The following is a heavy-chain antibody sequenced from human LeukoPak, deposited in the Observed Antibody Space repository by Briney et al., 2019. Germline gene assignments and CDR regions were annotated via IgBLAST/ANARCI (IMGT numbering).Heavy chain of an antibody. CDR2: IHVSGGT. CDR1: GASISSYY. D-gene: IGHD4-23*01. Sequence: SETLSLSCTVSGASISSYYWNWIRHSPGKGLEWIGYIHVSGGTNYDPSLKSRVSISIDTSMKQFSLKLSSVTAADTAVYYCAKGTSTVVTPNYYYYYSMDVWGKGTTVTVSS. CDR3: AKGTSTVVTPNYYYYYSMDV. V-gene: IGHV4-4*09. J-gene: IGHJ6*03.